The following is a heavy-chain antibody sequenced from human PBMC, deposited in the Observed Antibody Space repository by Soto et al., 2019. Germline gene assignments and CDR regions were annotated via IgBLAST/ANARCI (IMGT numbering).Heavy chain of an antibody. J-gene: IGHJ5*02. D-gene: IGHD6-13*01. CDR1: GGTFSSYA. Sequence: VKVSCKASGGTFSSYAISWVRQAPGQGLEWMGGIIPIVGTANYAQKFQGRVTITAXXXXSXXXMXLXXLRXEXTAVYYCARSSSSWSQGFDPWGQGTLDTVSS. V-gene: IGHV1-69*06. CDR3: ARSSSSWSQGFDP. CDR2: IIPIVGTA.